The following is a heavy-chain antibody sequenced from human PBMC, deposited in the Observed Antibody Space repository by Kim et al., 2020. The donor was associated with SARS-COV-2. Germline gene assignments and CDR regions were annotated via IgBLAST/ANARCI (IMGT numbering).Heavy chain of an antibody. V-gene: IGHV1-24*01. D-gene: IGHD5-12*01. Sequence: ASVKVSCKVSGYTLTELSMHWVRQAPGKGLEWMGGFDPEDGETIYAQKFQGRVTMTEDTSTDTAYMELSSLRSEDTAVYYCATEASSTNYYYYGMDVWGQGTTVTVSS. CDR2: FDPEDGET. CDR3: ATEASSTNYYYYGMDV. CDR1: GYTLTELS. J-gene: IGHJ6*02.